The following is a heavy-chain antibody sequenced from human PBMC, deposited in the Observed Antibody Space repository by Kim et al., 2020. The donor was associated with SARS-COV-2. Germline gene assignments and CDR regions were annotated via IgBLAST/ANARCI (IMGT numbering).Heavy chain of an antibody. CDR3: ARARSYYYYYMDV. Sequence: SETLSLTCAVYGGSFSGYYWSWIRQPPGKGLEWIGEINHSGSTNYNPSLKSRVTISVDTSKNQFSLKLSSVTAADTAVYYCARARSYYYYYMDVWGKGTTVTVSS. CDR2: INHSGST. V-gene: IGHV4-34*01. CDR1: GGSFSGYY. J-gene: IGHJ6*03.